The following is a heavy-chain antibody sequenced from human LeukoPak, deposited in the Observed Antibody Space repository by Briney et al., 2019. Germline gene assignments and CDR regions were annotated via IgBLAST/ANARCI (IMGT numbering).Heavy chain of an antibody. CDR1: GYTFTSYG. V-gene: IGHV1-18*01. Sequence: WASVKVSCKASGYTFTSYGISWVRQAPGQGLEWMGWISAYNGNTNYAQKLQGRVTMTRNPSISTAYMELSSLRSEDTAVYYCARNVRDTGTFDYWGQGTLVTVSS. CDR3: ARNVRDTGTFDY. D-gene: IGHD5-18*01. CDR2: ISAYNGNT. J-gene: IGHJ4*02.